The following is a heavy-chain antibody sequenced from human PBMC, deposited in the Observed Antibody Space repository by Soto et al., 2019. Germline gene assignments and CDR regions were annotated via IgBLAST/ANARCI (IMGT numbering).Heavy chain of an antibody. CDR1: GYTFTGYY. D-gene: IGHD2-2*01. Sequence: ASVKVSCKASGYTFTGYYMHWVRQAPGQGLEWMGWINTNSGGTNYAQKFQGWVTMTRDTSISTAYMELSRLRSDDSAVYYCAKGIVVVPAAAFPIDYWGQGTLVTVSS. CDR3: AKGIVVVPAAAFPIDY. J-gene: IGHJ4*02. V-gene: IGHV1-2*04. CDR2: INTNSGGT.